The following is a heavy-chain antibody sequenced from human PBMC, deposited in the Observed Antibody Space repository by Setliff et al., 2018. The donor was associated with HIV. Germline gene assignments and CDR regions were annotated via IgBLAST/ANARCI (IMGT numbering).Heavy chain of an antibody. V-gene: IGHV3-30*04. CDR2: ISKYGSHQ. CDR1: GFTLSRCA. J-gene: IGHJ4*02. Sequence: GGSLRLSCAASGFTLSRCAMPWVRQAPGQGMEWVAVISKYGSHQFYADFLKGRFTISRETSNNTVYLQINSLRLEDTAVYYCAKGAVPAAIGGYYFDSWGQGTLVTVSS. D-gene: IGHD2-2*01. CDR3: AKGAVPAAIGGYYFDS.